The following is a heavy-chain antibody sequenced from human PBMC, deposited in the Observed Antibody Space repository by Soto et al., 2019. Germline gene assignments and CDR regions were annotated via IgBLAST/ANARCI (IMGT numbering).Heavy chain of an antibody. CDR1: GGSVSSGSYY. Sequence: SATLSLTCTVSGGSVSSGSYYWSWIRQPPGKGLEWIGYIHYSGSTNFNPSLKSRVTISVDTSKNQFSLKLSSVTAADTAVYYCARGGGYSYGRYFDYWGQGTLVTVSS. V-gene: IGHV4-61*01. CDR3: ARGGGYSYGRYFDY. J-gene: IGHJ4*02. CDR2: IHYSGST. D-gene: IGHD5-18*01.